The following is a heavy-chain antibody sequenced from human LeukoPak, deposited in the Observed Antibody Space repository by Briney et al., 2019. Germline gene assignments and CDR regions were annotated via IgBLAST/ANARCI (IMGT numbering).Heavy chain of an antibody. CDR2: IYYSGST. V-gene: IGHV4-31*03. Sequence: LQESGPVLVEPSQTLSLTCTVSGGSISSGGYSWSWIRQHPGKGLEWIGYIYYSGSTYYNPSLKSRVTISVDTSKNQFSLKLSSVTAADTAVYYCARTVAGNYFQHWGQGTLVTVSS. J-gene: IGHJ1*01. CDR1: GGSISSGGYS. D-gene: IGHD6-19*01. CDR3: ARTVAGNYFQH.